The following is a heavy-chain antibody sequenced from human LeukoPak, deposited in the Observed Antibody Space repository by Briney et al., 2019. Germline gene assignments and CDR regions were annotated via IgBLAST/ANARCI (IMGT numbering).Heavy chain of an antibody. D-gene: IGHD3-10*01. CDR3: ARYGSGGLPPFDY. V-gene: IGHV4-59*08. CDR2: IYYSGST. Sequence: PSETLSLTCTVSGGSISSYYWSWIRQPPGKGLEWIGYIYYSGSTNYNPSLKSRVTISVDTSKNQFSLKLSSVTAADTAVYYCARYGSGGLPPFDYWGQGTLVTVSS. J-gene: IGHJ4*02. CDR1: GGSISSYY.